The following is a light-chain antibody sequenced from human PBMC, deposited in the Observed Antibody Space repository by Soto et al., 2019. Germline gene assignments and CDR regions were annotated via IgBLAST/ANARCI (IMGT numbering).Light chain of an antibody. CDR1: GSNIATNY. V-gene: IGLV1-47*01. Sequence: QSVLTQPPSASGTPGQRVTISCSGSGSNIATNYVYWFHQLPGTAPKLLIYMNNQRPSGVPDRFSGSKSGTSASLGISGLRSEDEADYYCAAWDGSLSGGVFGGGTKLTVL. J-gene: IGLJ3*02. CDR2: MNN. CDR3: AAWDGSLSGGV.